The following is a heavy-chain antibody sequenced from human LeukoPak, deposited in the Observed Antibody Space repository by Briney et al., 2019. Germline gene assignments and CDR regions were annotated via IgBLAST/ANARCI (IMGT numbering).Heavy chain of an antibody. J-gene: IGHJ4*02. V-gene: IGHV1-69*13. CDR1: GGTFSSYT. CDR3: ARDRYVSQRYFDY. Sequence: ASVKVSCKASGGTFSSYTISWVRQAPGQGLEWMGGIIPIFGTAKYAQKLQGRVTITADESTNIAYMELSSLRSEDTAVYYCARDRYVSQRYFDYWGQGNLVTVSS. CDR2: IIPIFGTA. D-gene: IGHD2-2*01.